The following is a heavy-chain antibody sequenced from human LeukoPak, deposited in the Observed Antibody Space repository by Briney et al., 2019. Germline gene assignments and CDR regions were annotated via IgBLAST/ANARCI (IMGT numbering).Heavy chain of an antibody. Sequence: PGGSLRLSCAASGFTFSNHALGWVRQAPGKGLEWVSVISGSGLNTYYTDSVKGRFTISRDNAKNSLYLQMNSLRAEDTAVYYCARDLYQLRYYYMDVWGKGTTVTVSS. V-gene: IGHV3-23*01. D-gene: IGHD2-2*01. CDR2: ISGSGLNT. CDR1: GFTFSNHA. CDR3: ARDLYQLRYYYMDV. J-gene: IGHJ6*03.